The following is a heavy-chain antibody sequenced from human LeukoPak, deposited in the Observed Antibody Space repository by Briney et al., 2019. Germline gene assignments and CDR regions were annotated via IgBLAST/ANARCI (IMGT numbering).Heavy chain of an antibody. CDR2: ISGSGGST. J-gene: IGHJ4*02. V-gene: IGHV3-23*01. Sequence: HPGGSLRLSCAASGFTFSSYAMSWVRQAPGKGLEWVSAISGSGGSTYYADPVKGRFTISRDNSKNTLYLQMNSLRAEDTAVYYCAKRRYSGSWTVDYWGQGTLVTVSS. CDR3: AKRRYSGSWTVDY. D-gene: IGHD6-13*01. CDR1: GFTFSSYA.